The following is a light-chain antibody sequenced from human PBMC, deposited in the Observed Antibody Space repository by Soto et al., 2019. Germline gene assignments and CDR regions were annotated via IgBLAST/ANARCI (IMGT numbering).Light chain of an antibody. Sequence: SYELSQPPSVSVAPGQTATFPCGGNNIGSKSVFWYQQKPGQAPVLVVFDDSDRPSGIPERFSGSNSGSAATLTISRVEAGDEADYYCQVWDGSSGHVIFGGGTKLTVL. V-gene: IGLV3-21*02. CDR3: QVWDGSSGHVI. J-gene: IGLJ2*01. CDR1: NIGSKS. CDR2: DDS.